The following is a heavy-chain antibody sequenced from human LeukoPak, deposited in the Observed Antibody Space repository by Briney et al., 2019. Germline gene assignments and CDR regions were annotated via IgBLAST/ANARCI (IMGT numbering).Heavy chain of an antibody. CDR2: MNPNSGNT. CDR3: ARGSVYYDSSGPRGDY. Sequence: ASVKVSCKASGGTFSSYAINWVRQATGQGLEWMGWMNPNSGNTGYAQKFQGRVTMTRNTSISTAYMELSSLRSEDTAVYYCARGSVYYDSSGPRGDYWGQGTLVTVSS. D-gene: IGHD3-22*01. CDR1: GGTFSSYA. J-gene: IGHJ4*02. V-gene: IGHV1-8*02.